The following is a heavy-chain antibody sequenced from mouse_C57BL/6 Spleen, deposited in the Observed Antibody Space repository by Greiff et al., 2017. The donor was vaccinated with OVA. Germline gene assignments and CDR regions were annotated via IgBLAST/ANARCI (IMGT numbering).Heavy chain of an antibody. CDR3: TRDFYKAMGY. D-gene: IGHD1-3*01. CDR1: RYTFTDYE. J-gene: IGHJ4*01. V-gene: IGHV1-15*01. Sequence: QVQLQQSGAELVRLGASVTPFCKASRYTFTDYEMHWVKQTSVHGLAWIGAIDPESGGTAYNQKFKGKAILTADKSSSTAYIELRSLTSEDSAVYNRTRDFYKAMGYWGQETSVNVS. CDR2: IDPESGGT.